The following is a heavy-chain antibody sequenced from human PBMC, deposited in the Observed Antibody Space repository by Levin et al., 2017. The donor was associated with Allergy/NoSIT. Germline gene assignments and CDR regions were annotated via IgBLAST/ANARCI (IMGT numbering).Heavy chain of an antibody. D-gene: IGHD3-10*01. Sequence: SLKISCAASGFTFRSYGMHWVRQAPGKGLEWVAFISYDGRNKYYADSVKGRFTISRDNSKNTLYVQMNSLRAEDTAVYYCAKDAGWFGELLPPWFDPWGQGTLVTVSS. CDR3: AKDAGWFGELLPPWFDP. V-gene: IGHV3-30*18. CDR1: GFTFRSYG. CDR2: ISYDGRNK. J-gene: IGHJ5*02.